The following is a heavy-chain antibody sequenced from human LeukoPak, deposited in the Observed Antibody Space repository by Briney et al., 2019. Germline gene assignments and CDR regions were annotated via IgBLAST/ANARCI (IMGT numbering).Heavy chain of an antibody. J-gene: IGHJ4*02. Sequence: SETLSLTCSVSGDSFNSSTSYWGWVRQPPGKGLEWIGTIFYSGSIYNNPSLKSRVTMSLDTSKNQFSLRLRSVTAADTAFYYCARVFRFSYFDYWGQGALITVS. CDR2: IFYSGSI. V-gene: IGHV4-39*07. CDR1: GDSFNSSTSY. D-gene: IGHD3-3*01. CDR3: ARVFRFSYFDY.